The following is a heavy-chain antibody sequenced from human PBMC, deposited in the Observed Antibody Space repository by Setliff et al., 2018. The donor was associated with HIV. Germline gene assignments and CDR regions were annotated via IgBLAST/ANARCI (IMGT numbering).Heavy chain of an antibody. Sequence: PGGSLRLSCAASGFTFSSYWMHWVRQAPGKGLVWVSRINSAGSSIGYADSVKGRFTISRDNAKNSLYLQMNSLRTEDTAVYHCVRVCLRCKDLIYSYMDVWGKGTTVTVSS. CDR1: GFTFSSYW. V-gene: IGHV3-74*01. CDR2: INSAGSSI. D-gene: IGHD4-17*01. J-gene: IGHJ6*03. CDR3: VRVCLRCKDLIYSYMDV.